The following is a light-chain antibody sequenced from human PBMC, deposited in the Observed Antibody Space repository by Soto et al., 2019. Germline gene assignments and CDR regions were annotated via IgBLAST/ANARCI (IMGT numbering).Light chain of an antibody. Sequence: QSALTQPPSASGSPGQSVTIPCTGTSSDIGGYNFVSWYQQHPGKAPRLMIYEVTKRPSGVPDRFSGSKSGNTASLTVSGLQADDEADYYCSSYAGSITLRVFGGGTKLTVL. V-gene: IGLV2-8*01. CDR3: SSYAGSITLRV. CDR1: SSDIGGYNF. J-gene: IGLJ2*01. CDR2: EVT.